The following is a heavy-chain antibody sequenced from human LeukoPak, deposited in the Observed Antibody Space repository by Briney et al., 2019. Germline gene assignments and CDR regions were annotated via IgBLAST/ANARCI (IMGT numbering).Heavy chain of an antibody. J-gene: IGHJ3*02. D-gene: IGHD3-10*01. CDR1: GGSISSYY. V-gene: IGHV4-59*08. CDR2: IYYSGST. Sequence: PSETLSLTCTVSGGSISSYYWSWIRQPPGTGLEWIGYIYYSGSTNCNPSLKSRVTISVDTSKNQFSLKLSSVTAADTAVYYCARRQTTMVRGSDAFDIWGQGTMVTVSS. CDR3: ARRQTTMVRGSDAFDI.